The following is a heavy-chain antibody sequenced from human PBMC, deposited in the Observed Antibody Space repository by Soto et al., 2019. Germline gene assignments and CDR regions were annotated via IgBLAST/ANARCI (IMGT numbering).Heavy chain of an antibody. Sequence: DVVLLESGGRLVQPGGSVRLSCEASGFTFGDYAMTWVRQAPGRGLEWVAAVGRIASGTYYADPVKGRFTISRDNYKNVMSLHINDLRADDTAIYFCARMDSYGWYIRGHFDHWGQGTVLSVSS. J-gene: IGHJ4*02. CDR1: GFTFGDYA. V-gene: IGHV3-23*01. CDR3: ARMDSYGWYIRGHFDH. CDR2: VGRIASGT. D-gene: IGHD6-19*01.